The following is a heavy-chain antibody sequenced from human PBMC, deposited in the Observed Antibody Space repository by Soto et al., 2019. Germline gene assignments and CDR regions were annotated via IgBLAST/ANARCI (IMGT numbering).Heavy chain of an antibody. J-gene: IGHJ6*02. CDR3: ARGLGGPAVNYYSSGMDA. CDR1: GFSFSIYA. V-gene: IGHV3-23*01. D-gene: IGHD2-2*01. Sequence: PGGSLRLSCAASGFSFSIYAMTWVRQAPGRGLEWVSGISASGGDTYYADSVKGRFTVSRDNSENTLYLQMNSLRAEDTAIYYCARGLGGPAVNYYSSGMDARGQGTTVPVSS. CDR2: ISASGGDT.